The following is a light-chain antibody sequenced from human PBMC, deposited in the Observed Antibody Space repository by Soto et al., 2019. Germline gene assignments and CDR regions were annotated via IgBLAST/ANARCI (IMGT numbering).Light chain of an antibody. J-gene: IGLJ1*01. Sequence: QSVLTQPRSVSGSPGQSVTISCTGTSSDVGGYNYVSWYQQHPGRAPNVMIFDVTKRPSGVPDRFSGSKSGNTASLSISGLHADDDADYYCCSYAGTYTSYVFGTGTKLTVL. CDR3: CSYAGTYTSYV. CDR2: DVT. CDR1: SSDVGGYNY. V-gene: IGLV2-11*01.